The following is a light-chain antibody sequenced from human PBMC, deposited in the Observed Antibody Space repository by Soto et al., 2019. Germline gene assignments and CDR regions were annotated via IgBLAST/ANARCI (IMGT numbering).Light chain of an antibody. CDR1: QSVSSN. CDR3: RQYNNWPRA. J-gene: IGKJ1*01. CDR2: GAS. Sequence: EIVMTQSPATLSVSPGERATLSCRASQSVSSNLAWYQQKPGQAPRLLIYGASTRATGIPARFSGSGSGTAFTLTISSLQSEAFAVYYCRQYNNWPRAFGQGPKVEIK. V-gene: IGKV3-15*01.